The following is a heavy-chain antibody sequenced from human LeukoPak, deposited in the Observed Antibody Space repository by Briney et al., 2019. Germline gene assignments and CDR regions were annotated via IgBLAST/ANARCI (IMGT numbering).Heavy chain of an antibody. J-gene: IGHJ4*02. Sequence: GESLQISCKGSGYSFTSYWIGWVRQLPGKGLEWMGIIYPGDSDTKYSPSLQGQVTISADKSISTAYLQWSSLKASDTAMYYCAGRLGSYWDYWGQGTLVTVSS. CDR2: IYPGDSDT. CDR1: GYSFTSYW. CDR3: AGRLGSYWDY. V-gene: IGHV5-51*01. D-gene: IGHD1-26*01.